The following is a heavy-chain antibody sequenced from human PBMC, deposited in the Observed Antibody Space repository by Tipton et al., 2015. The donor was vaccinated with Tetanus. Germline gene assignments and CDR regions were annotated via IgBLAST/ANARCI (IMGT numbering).Heavy chain of an antibody. J-gene: IGHJ6*02. CDR2: ITWNSGSL. V-gene: IGHV3-9*01. D-gene: IGHD6-19*01. CDR3: AKDIQEWLGRGMDV. Sequence: SLRLSCAASGFTFSDYYMSWIRQAPGKGLEWVSGITWNSGSLVYADSVKGRFTISRDNAKKSLYLQMTSLRADDTAVYFCAKDIQEWLGRGMDVWGQGTTVTVS. CDR1: GFTFSDYY.